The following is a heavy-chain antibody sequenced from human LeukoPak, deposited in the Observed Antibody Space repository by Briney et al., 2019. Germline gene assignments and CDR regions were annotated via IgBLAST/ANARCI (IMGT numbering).Heavy chain of an antibody. D-gene: IGHD3-10*01. J-gene: IGHJ5*02. CDR1: GDSISNSNHY. CDR3: AKTPRLLWFGELLAGWFDP. V-gene: IGHV4-39*01. CDR2: IYYSGST. Sequence: PSETLSLTCTVSGDSISNSNHYWAWIRQPPGKGLEWIGSIYYSGSTYYNPSLKSRVTMSVDLSKNQFALKLSSVTAADTAVYYCAKTPRLLWFGELLAGWFDPWGQGTLVTVSS.